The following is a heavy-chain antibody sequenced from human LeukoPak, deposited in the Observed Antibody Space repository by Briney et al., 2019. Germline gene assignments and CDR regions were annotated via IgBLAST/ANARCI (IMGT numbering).Heavy chain of an antibody. CDR3: AKKVVTQPVPAYFQH. Sequence: GGSLRLSCAASGFTFSGYSMNWVRQAPRKGLEWVSSIVASGGSTYYADSVKGRFTISRDNSENTLYLQMNSLRAEDTAVYYCAKKVVTQPVPAYFQHWGQGALVTVSS. CDR1: GFTFSGYS. V-gene: IGHV3-23*01. CDR2: IVASGGST. D-gene: IGHD4-23*01. J-gene: IGHJ1*01.